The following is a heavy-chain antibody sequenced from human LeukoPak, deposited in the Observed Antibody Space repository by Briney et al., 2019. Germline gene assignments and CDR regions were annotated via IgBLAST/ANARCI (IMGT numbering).Heavy chain of an antibody. CDR2: ISGSGGST. J-gene: IGHJ4*02. V-gene: IGHV3-23*01. CDR1: GFTFSSYA. Sequence: GGSLRLSCAASGFTFSSYAMSWVRQAPGKGLEWVSAISGSGGSTYYADSVKGRFAISRDNSKNTLYLQMNSLRAEDTAVYYCAKLYYYDSSGYSDWGQGTLVTVSS. CDR3: AKLYYYDSSGYSD. D-gene: IGHD3-22*01.